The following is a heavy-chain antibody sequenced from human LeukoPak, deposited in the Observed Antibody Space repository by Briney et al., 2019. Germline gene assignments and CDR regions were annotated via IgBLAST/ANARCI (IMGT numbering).Heavy chain of an antibody. CDR2: ISSGSTNI. J-gene: IGHJ4*02. D-gene: IGHD2-2*01. Sequence: GGSLRLSCAASGFTFSIYSMNWVRQAPGKGLEWVSCISSGSTNIYYADSVRGRFTISRDNAKNSLYLQMNSLRAEDTAVYYCARVGGYCSSISNCYGDYWGQGTLVTASS. V-gene: IGHV3-21*01. CDR3: ARVGGYCSSISNCYGDY. CDR1: GFTFSIYS.